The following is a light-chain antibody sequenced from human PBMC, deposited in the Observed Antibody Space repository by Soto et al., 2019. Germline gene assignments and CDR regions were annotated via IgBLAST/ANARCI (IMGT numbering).Light chain of an antibody. V-gene: IGLV2-14*03. J-gene: IGLJ2*01. CDR3: TSWTTSTTMI. Sequence: QPALTQPASVSGSPGQSITISCTGTSSDIGAYNFVSGYQQHPGKAPKLMLYDVNIRPSGVSNRFSGSKSGNTASLTISGLQAEDEADYYCTSWTTSTTMIFGGGTKVTVL. CDR2: DVN. CDR1: SSDIGAYNF.